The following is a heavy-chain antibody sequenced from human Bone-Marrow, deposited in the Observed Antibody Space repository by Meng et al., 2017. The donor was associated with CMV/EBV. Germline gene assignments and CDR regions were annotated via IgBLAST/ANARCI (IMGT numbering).Heavy chain of an antibody. Sequence: GESLKISCAASGFTFSSYAMSWVRQAPGKGLEWVSAISGSGGSTYYADSVKGRFTISRYNSRNTLYLQMNSLRAEDTAVYYCASGGTSSSWSISEYFQHWGQGTLVTVSS. CDR1: GFTFSSYA. V-gene: IGHV3-23*01. J-gene: IGHJ1*01. CDR3: ASGGTSSSWSISEYFQH. CDR2: ISGSGGST. D-gene: IGHD6-13*01.